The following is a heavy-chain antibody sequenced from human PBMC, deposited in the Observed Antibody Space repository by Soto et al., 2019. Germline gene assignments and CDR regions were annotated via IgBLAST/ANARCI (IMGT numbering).Heavy chain of an antibody. CDR3: ARASLPYSTSWYRYGMDV. V-gene: IGHV1-69*12. D-gene: IGHD6-13*01. J-gene: IGHJ6*02. CDR2: IIPIFGTA. Sequence: QVQLVQSGAEVKRPGSSVKVSCKASGGTFSNYAFSWVRQAPGQGLEWMGGIIPIFGTANYAQKFQGRVTITADESTSTAYRELGSLRSEDTAVYYWARASLPYSTSWYRYGMDVWGQGTTVTVSS. CDR1: GGTFSNYA.